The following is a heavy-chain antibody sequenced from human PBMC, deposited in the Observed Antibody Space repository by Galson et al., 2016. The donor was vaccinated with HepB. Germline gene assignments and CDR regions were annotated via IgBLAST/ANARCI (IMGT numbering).Heavy chain of an antibody. CDR3: ARMKNYYYGMDV. V-gene: IGHV2-70*01. J-gene: IGHJ6*02. Sequence: PALVKPTQTLTLTCTFSGFSLSTSGMCVSWIRQPPGKALEWLALIDWDEDKYYSTSLKTRLTISKDTSKNQVVLAMTNMDPVDTATYYCARMKNYYYGMDVWGQGTTVTVSS. CDR1: GFSLSTSGMC. CDR2: IDWDEDK.